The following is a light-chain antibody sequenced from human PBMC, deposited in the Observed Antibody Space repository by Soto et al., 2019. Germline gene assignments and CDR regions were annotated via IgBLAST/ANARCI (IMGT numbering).Light chain of an antibody. CDR2: YAS. J-gene: IGKJ1*01. CDR3: QQYNNWPPTWT. V-gene: IGKV3-11*01. Sequence: EIVLTQSPAPLSLSPGERATLSCRSSQSVSSYLAWYQQKPGQAPRLLIYYASNRATGIPARFSGSGSGTDFTLTISSLQSEDFAVYYCQQYNNWPPTWTFGQGTKVDIK. CDR1: QSVSSY.